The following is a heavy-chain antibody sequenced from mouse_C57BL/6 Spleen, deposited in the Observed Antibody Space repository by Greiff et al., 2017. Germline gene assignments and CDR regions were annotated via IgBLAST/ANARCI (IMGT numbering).Heavy chain of an antibody. J-gene: IGHJ1*03. CDR1: GYAFSSYW. V-gene: IGHV1-80*01. Sequence: VMLVESGAELVKPGASVKISCKASGYAFSSYWMNWVKQRPGKGLEWIGQIYPGDGDTNYNGKFKGKATLTADKSSSTAYMQLSSLTSEDSAVYFCAGWLLPWYFDVWGTGTTVTVSS. D-gene: IGHD2-3*01. CDR3: AGWLLPWYFDV. CDR2: IYPGDGDT.